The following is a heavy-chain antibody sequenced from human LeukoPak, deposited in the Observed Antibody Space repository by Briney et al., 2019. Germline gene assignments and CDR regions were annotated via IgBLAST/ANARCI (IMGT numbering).Heavy chain of an antibody. D-gene: IGHD2-21*01. V-gene: IGHV1-2*02. CDR2: INPNNGDT. Sequence: ASVKVSCKTSGYTFTAQYMHWVRQAPGQGLEWMGWINPNNGDTKYAQSFLGRATMTRDTSTTTAYMELSSLRSDDTAIYFCASYPRNIPTPPFDYWGQGTLVTVSS. CDR1: GYTFTAQY. CDR3: ASYPRNIPTPPFDY. J-gene: IGHJ4*02.